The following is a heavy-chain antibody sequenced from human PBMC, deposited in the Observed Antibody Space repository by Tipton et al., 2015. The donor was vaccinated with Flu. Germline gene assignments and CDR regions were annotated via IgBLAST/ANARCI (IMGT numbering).Heavy chain of an antibody. CDR1: GGSISSYY. Sequence: LRLSCTVSGGSISSYYWSWIRQPPGKGLEWIGYIYYRGSTNYNPSLKSRVTISEDTPKNQFSLKLSSVTAADTAVYYCARDRGDGYNDDAFDIWGQGTMVTVSS. V-gene: IGHV4-59*01. CDR3: ARDRGDGYNDDAFDI. CDR2: IYYRGST. J-gene: IGHJ3*02. D-gene: IGHD5-24*01.